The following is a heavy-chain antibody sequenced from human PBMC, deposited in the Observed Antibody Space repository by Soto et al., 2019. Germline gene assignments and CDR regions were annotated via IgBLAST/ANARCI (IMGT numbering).Heavy chain of an antibody. D-gene: IGHD3-3*01. Sequence: PAGKGLAWIGRIYTSGSTNYNTSLKSRVTMSVDTSKNQFSLKLSSVTAADTAVYYCARDSCFWSGYYPPYYYGMDFLRKGTT. V-gene: IGHV4-4*07. J-gene: IGHJ6*04. CDR2: IYTSGST. CDR3: ARDSCFWSGYYPPYYYGMDF.